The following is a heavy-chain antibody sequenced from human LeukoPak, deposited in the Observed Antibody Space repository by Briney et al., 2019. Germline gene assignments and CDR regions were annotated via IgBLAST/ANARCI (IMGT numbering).Heavy chain of an antibody. CDR2: IGTAGDT. CDR1: GYTFSDYG. V-gene: IGHV3-13*04. Sequence: PGTSERLSCTASGYTFSDYGMHWVRQATGKGLEWVSAIGTAGDTYYPGSVKGRFTISRENAKNSLYLQMNSLRAGDTAVYYCARARGIAALPDYWGQGTLVTVSS. CDR3: ARARGIAALPDY. J-gene: IGHJ4*02. D-gene: IGHD6-13*01.